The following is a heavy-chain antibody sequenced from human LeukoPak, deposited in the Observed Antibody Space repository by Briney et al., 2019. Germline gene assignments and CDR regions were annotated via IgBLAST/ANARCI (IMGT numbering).Heavy chain of an antibody. J-gene: IGHJ3*02. CDR3: AREYSSGWHDAFDI. D-gene: IGHD6-19*01. CDR2: IYYSGNT. Sequence: SETLSLXCTVSGGSISSYYWSWSPQPPGKRLEWVGDIYYSGNTNYNPSLMSRVTISVDTSKNQSSLKLSSVTAADTAVYYCAREYSSGWHDAFDIWGQGTMVTVSS. V-gene: IGHV4-59*01. CDR1: GGSISSYY.